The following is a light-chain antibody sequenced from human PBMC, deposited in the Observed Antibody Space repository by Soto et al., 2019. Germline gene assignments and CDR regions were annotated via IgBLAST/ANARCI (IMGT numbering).Light chain of an antibody. Sequence: EIVMTQSPATLSVSPGARATLSCRASQSISTALAWYQQKPGQPPRLLIYSASTRATGVPARFTGSGSGSEFTLTISGLQSEDFAVYYCQQGHNWPLTFGQGTRLEI. J-gene: IGKJ2*01. CDR3: QQGHNWPLT. CDR1: QSISTA. CDR2: SAS. V-gene: IGKV3-15*01.